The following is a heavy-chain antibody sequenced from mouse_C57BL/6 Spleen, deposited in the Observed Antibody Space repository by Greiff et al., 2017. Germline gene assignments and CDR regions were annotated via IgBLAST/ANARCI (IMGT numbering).Heavy chain of an antibody. V-gene: IGHV1-82*01. D-gene: IGHD1-1*01. Sequence: QVQLQQSGPELVKPGASVKISCKASGYAFSSSWMNWVKQRPGKGLEWIGRIYPGDGDTNYNGKFKGKATLTADKSSSTAYMQLSSLTSEDSAVYFCARDRTGSYCGFYAMDYWGQGTSVTVSS. J-gene: IGHJ4*01. CDR1: GYAFSSSW. CDR3: ARDRTGSYCGFYAMDY. CDR2: IYPGDGDT.